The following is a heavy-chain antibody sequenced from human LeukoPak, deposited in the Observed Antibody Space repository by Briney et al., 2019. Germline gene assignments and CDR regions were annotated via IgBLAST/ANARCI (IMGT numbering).Heavy chain of an antibody. V-gene: IGHV1-69*13. CDR2: IIPIFGTA. J-gene: IGHJ6*02. D-gene: IGHD3-3*01. CDR3: ARVEVDTDPLDYYYGMDV. CDR1: GGTFSSYA. Sequence: GASVKVSCKASGGTFSSYAISWVRQAPGQGLEWMGGIIPIFGTANYAQKFQGRATITADEPTSTAYMELSSLRPEDTAVYYCARVEVDTDPLDYYYGMDVWGQGTTVTVSS.